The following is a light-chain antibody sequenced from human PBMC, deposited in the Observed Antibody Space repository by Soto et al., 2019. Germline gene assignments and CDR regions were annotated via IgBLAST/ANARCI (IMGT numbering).Light chain of an antibody. V-gene: IGKV1-6*01. CDR1: QGIRND. Sequence: AIQMTQSPSSLSASVGDRVTITCRASQGIRNDLGWYQQKPGKAPKFLIYGASSLQSGVPSRFSGSGSGTDFTLSISSLQPEDFATYYCLQDYNYPWTFGQGTKVEIK. J-gene: IGKJ1*01. CDR2: GAS. CDR3: LQDYNYPWT.